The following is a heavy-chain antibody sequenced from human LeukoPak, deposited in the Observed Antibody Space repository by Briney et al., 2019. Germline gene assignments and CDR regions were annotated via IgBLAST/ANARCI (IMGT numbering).Heavy chain of an antibody. Sequence: SGTLSLTCTVSGGSISSYYWSWIRQPAGKGLEWIGRIYTSGSTNYNPSLKSRVTMSVDTFKNQFSLKLSSVTAADTAVYYCARETLSLPDAFDIWGQGTMVTVSS. D-gene: IGHD3-16*02. J-gene: IGHJ3*02. V-gene: IGHV4-4*07. CDR3: ARETLSLPDAFDI. CDR2: IYTSGST. CDR1: GGSISSYY.